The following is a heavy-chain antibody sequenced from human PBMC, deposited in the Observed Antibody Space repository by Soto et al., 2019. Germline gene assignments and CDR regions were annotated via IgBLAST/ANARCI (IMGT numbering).Heavy chain of an antibody. CDR1: GFTFDDYA. J-gene: IGHJ5*02. Sequence: EVQLVESGGGLVQPGRSLRLSCAASGFTFDDYAMHWVRQAPGKGLEWVSGISWNSGSIGYADSVKGRFTISRDNAKNSLYLQMNSLSADDTALYYCAKGGVVVVVAATWFDPWGQGTLVTVSS. D-gene: IGHD2-15*01. CDR2: ISWNSGSI. CDR3: AKGGVVVVVAATWFDP. V-gene: IGHV3-9*01.